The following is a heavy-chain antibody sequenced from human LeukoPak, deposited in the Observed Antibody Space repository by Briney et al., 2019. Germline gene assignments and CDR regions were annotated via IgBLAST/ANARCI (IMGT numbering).Heavy chain of an antibody. CDR2: INHSGST. V-gene: IGHV4-34*01. J-gene: IGHJ4*02. CDR3: ARGLYYFDY. CDR1: GGSFSGYY. Sequence: PSETLSLTCAVYGGSFSGYYWSWIRQPPGKGLEWIGEINHSGSTNYNPSLKSRVTTSVDTSKNQFPLKLSSVTAADTAVYYCARGLYYFDYWGQGTLVTVSS.